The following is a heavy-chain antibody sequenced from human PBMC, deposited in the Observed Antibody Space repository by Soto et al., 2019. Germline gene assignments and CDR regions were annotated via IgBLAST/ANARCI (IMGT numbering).Heavy chain of an antibody. CDR1: GYTFTSYG. D-gene: IGHD3-10*01. V-gene: IGHV1-18*04. CDR2: ISAYNGNT. Sequence: ASVKVSCKASGYTFTSYGISWVRQAPVQGLEWMGWISAYNGNTNYAQKLQGRVTMTTDTSTSTAYMELRSLRSEDTAVYYCAAFSGWTVRGTDAFDIWGQGTMVTVSS. J-gene: IGHJ3*02. CDR3: AAFSGWTVRGTDAFDI.